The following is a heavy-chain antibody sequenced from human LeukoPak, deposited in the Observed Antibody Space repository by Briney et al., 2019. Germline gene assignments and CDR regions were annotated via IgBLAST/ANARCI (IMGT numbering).Heavy chain of an antibody. CDR3: ATGGSSLGVDY. D-gene: IGHD3-16*01. Sequence: SETLSLTCTVSGYSISNGYYWGWIRQPPGKGLKFIGSVYHGGNTYYKASLKSRVTISLDTSKNQFSLKLSSVTAADTAVYYCATGGSSLGVDYWGQGTLVTVSS. J-gene: IGHJ4*02. CDR2: VYHGGNT. V-gene: IGHV4-38-2*02. CDR1: GYSISNGYY.